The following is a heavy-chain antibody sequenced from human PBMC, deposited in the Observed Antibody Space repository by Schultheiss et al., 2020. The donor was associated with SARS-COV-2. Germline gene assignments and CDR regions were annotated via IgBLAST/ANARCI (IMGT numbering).Heavy chain of an antibody. CDR2: ISSSSSTI. J-gene: IGHJ4*02. V-gene: IGHV3-48*04. Sequence: GESLKISCAASGFTFSSYSMNWVRQAPGKGLEWVSYISSSSSTIYYADSVKGRFTISRDNAKNSLYLQMKSLRAEDTAVYYCARDQSPIFGVVTPYYFDYWGQGTLVTVSS. CDR1: GFTFSSYS. D-gene: IGHD3-3*01. CDR3: ARDQSPIFGVVTPYYFDY.